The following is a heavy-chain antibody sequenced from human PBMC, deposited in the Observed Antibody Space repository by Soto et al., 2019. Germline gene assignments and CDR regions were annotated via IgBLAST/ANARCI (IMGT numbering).Heavy chain of an antibody. CDR3: ARVTSRNIVATTRVDY. J-gene: IGHJ4*02. Sequence: PSETMSLTCTVSGESINSGGYYWSWIHQHPGKGLEWIGYIYYSGSTYYNPSLKSRVTISVDTSKNQFSLKLRSVTAADTAVYNCARVTSRNIVATTRVDYWGQGTLVTVSS. V-gene: IGHV4-31*03. CDR1: GESINSGGYY. CDR2: IYYSGST. D-gene: IGHD5-12*01.